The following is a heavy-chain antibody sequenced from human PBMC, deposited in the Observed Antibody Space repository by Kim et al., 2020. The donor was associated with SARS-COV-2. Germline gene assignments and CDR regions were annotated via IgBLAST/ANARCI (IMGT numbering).Heavy chain of an antibody. Sequence: ASVKVSCKASGYTFTSYGISWVRQAPGQGLEWMGWISAYNGNTNYAQKLQGIVTMTTDTSTSTAYMELRNLRSDDTAVYYCARDPGIVVPNWLDPWGQGTLVTVSS. CDR2: ISAYNGNT. V-gene: IGHV1-18*01. CDR3: ARDPGIVVPNWLDP. CDR1: GYTFTSYG. J-gene: IGHJ5*02. D-gene: IGHD6-19*01.